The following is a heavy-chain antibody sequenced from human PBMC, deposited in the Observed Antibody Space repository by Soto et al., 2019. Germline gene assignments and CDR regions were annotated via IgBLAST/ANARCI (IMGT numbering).Heavy chain of an antibody. CDR1: GGSISSSSYY. D-gene: IGHD1-26*01. V-gene: IGHV4-39*01. CDR3: ARRMPNSDSWYYYGLDV. J-gene: IGHJ6*02. Sequence: PSETLSLTCTVSGGSISSSSYYWGWIRQPPGKGLEWIGSIYYSGSTYYNPSLKSRVTISVDTSKNQFSLKLSSVTAADTAVYYCARRMPNSDSWYYYGLDVWGQGTTVTVSS. CDR2: IYYSGST.